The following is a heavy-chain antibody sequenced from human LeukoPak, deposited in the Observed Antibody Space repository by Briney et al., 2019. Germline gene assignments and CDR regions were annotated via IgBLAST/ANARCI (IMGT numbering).Heavy chain of an antibody. D-gene: IGHD4-17*01. CDR1: GFPFSSYV. CDR3: AKDMDDHGDFLFHY. J-gene: IGHJ4*02. V-gene: IGHV3-23*01. CDR2: ITPTGDGS. Sequence: GGSLSISCAPSGFPFSSYVMSWVRQAPGKGLEWVSGITPTGDGSYYADSVKGRFTVSRDNSRNTLYLQMESLRAEDTAVYYCAKDMDDHGDFLFHYWGRGTLVTVSS.